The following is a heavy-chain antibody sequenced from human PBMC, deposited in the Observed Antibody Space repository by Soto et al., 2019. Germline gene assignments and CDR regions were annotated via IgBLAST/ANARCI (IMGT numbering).Heavy chain of an antibody. D-gene: IGHD6-13*01. Sequence: EVQLLESGGGLVQPGGSLRLSCVASGFTFRSYAMTWVRQAPGKGLEWVSGISGGGGSTYYTDSVKGRFTISRDNSKNTVDLQISSLRGEDTAVYYCARVLSSWPNFDYWGQGTLVTVSA. CDR3: ARVLSSWPNFDY. V-gene: IGHV3-23*01. CDR1: GFTFRSYA. J-gene: IGHJ4*02. CDR2: ISGGGGST.